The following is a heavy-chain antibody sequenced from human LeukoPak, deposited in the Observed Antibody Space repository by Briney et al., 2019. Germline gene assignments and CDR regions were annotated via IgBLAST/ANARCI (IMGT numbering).Heavy chain of an antibody. CDR3: ARDLKGSAWYVDY. V-gene: IGHV3-11*05. Sequence: GGSRRLSCAASGFTFSSYWMHWVRQAPGKGLEWLSYISSSSSYTNYADSVKGRFTISRDNAKNSLYLQMNSLRAEDTAVYYCARDLKGSAWYVDYWGQGTLVTVSS. D-gene: IGHD6-19*01. CDR2: ISSSSSYT. J-gene: IGHJ4*02. CDR1: GFTFSSYW.